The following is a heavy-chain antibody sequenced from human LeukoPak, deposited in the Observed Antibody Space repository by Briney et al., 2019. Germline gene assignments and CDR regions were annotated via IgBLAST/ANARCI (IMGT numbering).Heavy chain of an antibody. D-gene: IGHD3-3*01. CDR2: IYPGDSDT. V-gene: IGHV5-51*01. CDR3: ARRATIFGVVMYYFDY. Sequence: GASLQISSQGSGSIFTSYWIGWVRQLPGKGLEWMGIIYPGDSDTRYSPSFQGQVTISADKSISTAYLQWSSLKASDTAMYYCARRATIFGVVMYYFDYWGQGTLVTVSS. CDR1: GSIFTSYW. J-gene: IGHJ4*02.